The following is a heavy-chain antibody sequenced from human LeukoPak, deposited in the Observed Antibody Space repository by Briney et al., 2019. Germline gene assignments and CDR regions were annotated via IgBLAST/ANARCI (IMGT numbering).Heavy chain of an antibody. CDR2: ISESGGST. V-gene: IGHV3-23*01. D-gene: IGHD2-2*02. Sequence: GGSLRLSCAASGFTFSSYAMSWVRQAPGQGLEWVSGISESGGSTPYADSVKGRLTISRDNSKNTLYLQMNSLRAEDTAVYYCAKVGGYCSSTSCYTDYYYGMDVWGQGTTVTVSS. CDR3: AKVGGYCSSTSCYTDYYYGMDV. CDR1: GFTFSSYA. J-gene: IGHJ6*02.